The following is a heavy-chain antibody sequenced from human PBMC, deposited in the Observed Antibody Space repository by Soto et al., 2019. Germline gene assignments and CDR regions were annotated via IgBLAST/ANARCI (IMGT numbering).Heavy chain of an antibody. J-gene: IGHJ5*02. Sequence: ASVKVSCKASGYTFTGYYMHWVRQAPGQGLEWMGWINPNSGGTNYAQKFQGWVTMTRDTSISTAYMELSRLRSDDTAVYYCARGSLDIVVVVAATGEFDPWGQGALVTVS. CDR2: INPNSGGT. CDR1: GYTFTGYY. CDR3: ARGSLDIVVVVAATGEFDP. V-gene: IGHV1-2*04. D-gene: IGHD2-15*01.